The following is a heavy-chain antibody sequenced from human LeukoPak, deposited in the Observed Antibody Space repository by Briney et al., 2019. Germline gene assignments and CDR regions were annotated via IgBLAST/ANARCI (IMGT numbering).Heavy chain of an antibody. CDR2: LNQYGDHK. Sequence: GESLKISCKGSGYSFTSYWMTWVRQAPGKGLEWVANLNQYGDHKYYDDSVKGRFTISRDNARDSLYLEMNSLTVEDTAVYFCSRDLGTGRPHDFWGQGTLVTVPS. CDR3: SRDLGTGRPHDF. D-gene: IGHD3/OR15-3a*01. V-gene: IGHV3-7*01. CDR1: GYSFTSYW. J-gene: IGHJ4*02.